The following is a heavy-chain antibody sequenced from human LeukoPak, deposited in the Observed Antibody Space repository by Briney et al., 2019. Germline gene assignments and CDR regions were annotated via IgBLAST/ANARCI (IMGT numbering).Heavy chain of an antibody. V-gene: IGHV3-9*01. D-gene: IGHD5-18*01. CDR1: GFTFDDYA. J-gene: IGHJ6*02. CDR3: AKDSGYTYGPLDV. CDR2: IHWNSGSL. Sequence: GGSLRLSCAASGFTFDDYAMHWIRQAPGKGLEWVSGIHWNSGSLGYADSVKGRFTISRDNAKNSLFLQMNSLRTEDTALYYCAKDSGYTYGPLDVWGPGTTVTVSS.